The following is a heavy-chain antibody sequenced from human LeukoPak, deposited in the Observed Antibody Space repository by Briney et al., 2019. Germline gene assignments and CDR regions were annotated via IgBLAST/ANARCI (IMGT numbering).Heavy chain of an antibody. J-gene: IGHJ6*02. CDR3: ARAKVSSSWYARFYYYYGMDV. D-gene: IGHD6-13*01. CDR1: GGSVNSGNYY. V-gene: IGHV4-39*07. Sequence: SETLSLTCTVSGGSVNSGNYYWSWIRQPPGKGLEWIGEINHSGSTNYNPSLKSRVTISVDTSKNQFSLKLSSVTAADTAVYYCARAKVSSSWYARFYYYYGMDVWGQGTTVTVSS. CDR2: INHSGST.